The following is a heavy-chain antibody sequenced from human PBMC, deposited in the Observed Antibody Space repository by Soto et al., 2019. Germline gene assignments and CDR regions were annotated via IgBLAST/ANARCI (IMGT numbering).Heavy chain of an antibody. J-gene: IGHJ4*02. CDR1: GGSINSYY. V-gene: IGHV4-59*08. D-gene: IGHD3-16*01. CDR2: IYYTGST. Sequence: QVQLQESGPGLVKPSETLSLTCTVSGGSINSYYWSWIRQSPGKGLEWIGYIYYTGSTSYNPSLKSRVTLSVDTSKNQFFLKLSSVTAADTAVYYCAKGPNWDFVYWGQRTLTTVSS. CDR3: AKGPNWDFVY.